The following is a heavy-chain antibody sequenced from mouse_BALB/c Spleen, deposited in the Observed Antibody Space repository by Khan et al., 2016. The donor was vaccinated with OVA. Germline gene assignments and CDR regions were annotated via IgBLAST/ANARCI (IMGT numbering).Heavy chain of an antibody. J-gene: IGHJ4*01. V-gene: IGHV9-3-1*01. Sequence: LVESGPELKKPGETVKISCKASGYTFTNYGMNWVKQAPGKGLKWMGWINTYTGEPTYADDFKGRFAFSLETSANTAYLQINNLKNEDTATYFGARPPYFSYVMGYWGQGTSVTVSS. CDR2: INTYTGEP. D-gene: IGHD2-10*01. CDR3: ARPPYFSYVMGY. CDR1: GYTFTNYG.